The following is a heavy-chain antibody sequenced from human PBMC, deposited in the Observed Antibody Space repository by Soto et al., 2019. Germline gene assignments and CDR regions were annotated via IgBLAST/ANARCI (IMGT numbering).Heavy chain of an antibody. CDR1: GFSIGTGGVS. V-gene: IGHV2-5*02. Sequence: QITLKESGPTLVKPTQTLTLTCSFSGFSIGTGGVSVGWIRQPPGKALEWLALIEWDDDKRYSPSLKSTLTITKYTSKNQVVLTMTNVDPVDTATYYCAHRRCGYSYWGQGIQVTVSA. J-gene: IGHJ4*02. CDR3: AHRRCGYSY. CDR2: IEWDDDK. D-gene: IGHD6-25*01.